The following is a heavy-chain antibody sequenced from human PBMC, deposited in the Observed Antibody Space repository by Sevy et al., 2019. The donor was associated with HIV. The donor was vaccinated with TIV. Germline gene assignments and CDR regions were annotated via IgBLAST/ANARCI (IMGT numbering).Heavy chain of an antibody. D-gene: IGHD2-8*02. V-gene: IGHV3-15*01. CDR1: GFTFSNAW. CDR2: IMSKTDGGTT. Sequence: GGSLRLSCAASGFTFSNAWMSWVRQAPGKGLEWVGRIMSKTDGGTTDYAAHVKGRFTISSDDSTNTLYLQMNSLKTVDTAVYYCSTDPIIVLLVTDGMDVWGQGTTVTVSS. J-gene: IGHJ6*02. CDR3: STDPIIVLLVTDGMDV.